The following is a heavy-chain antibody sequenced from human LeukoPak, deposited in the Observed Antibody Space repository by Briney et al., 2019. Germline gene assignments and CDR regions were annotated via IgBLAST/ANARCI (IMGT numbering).Heavy chain of an antibody. Sequence: PGGSLRLSCAASGFTFGSYAMSWVRQAPGKGLEWVSAISGSGGSTYYADSVKGRFTISRDNSKNTLYLQMNSLRAEDTAVYCCAKGFLYYYYGMDVWGQGTTVTVSS. CDR2: ISGSGGST. CDR1: GFTFGSYA. V-gene: IGHV3-23*01. CDR3: AKGFLYYYYGMDV. J-gene: IGHJ6*02.